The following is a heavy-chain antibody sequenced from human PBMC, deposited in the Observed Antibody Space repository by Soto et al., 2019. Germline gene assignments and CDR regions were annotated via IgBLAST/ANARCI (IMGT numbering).Heavy chain of an antibody. Sequence: QVQLVQSGAEVKKPGSSVKVSCKASGGTFSSYAISWVRQAPGQGLEWMGGIIPIFGTANYAQKVQGRVTSTADGSTGTAYLELSSLRFEETAVYYCARGGGDGYYYGMDVWGQGTTVTVSS. V-gene: IGHV1-69*01. J-gene: IGHJ6*02. CDR1: GGTFSSYA. CDR2: IIPIFGTA. CDR3: ARGGGDGYYYGMDV. D-gene: IGHD3-16*01.